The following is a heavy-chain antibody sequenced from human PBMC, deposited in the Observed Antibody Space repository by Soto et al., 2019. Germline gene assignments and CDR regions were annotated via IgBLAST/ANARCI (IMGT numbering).Heavy chain of an antibody. V-gene: IGHV1-24*01. D-gene: IGHD2-15*01. CDR2: FDPENGKT. CDR3: ARVGSGGSSEDAFDI. Sequence: ASVKVSCKVSGYTLTELSMHWVRQAPGKGLEWMGGFDPENGKTNYAQKLQGRVTMTTDTSTSTAYMELRSLRSDDTAVYYCARVGSGGSSEDAFDIWGQGTMVTVSS. CDR1: GYTLTELS. J-gene: IGHJ3*02.